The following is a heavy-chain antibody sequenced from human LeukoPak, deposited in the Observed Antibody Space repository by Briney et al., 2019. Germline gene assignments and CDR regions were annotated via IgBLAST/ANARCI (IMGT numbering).Heavy chain of an antibody. CDR2: INHSGST. J-gene: IGHJ6*02. V-gene: IGHV4-34*01. Sequence: SETLSLTCAVYGGSFSGYYWSWIRQPPGKGLEWIGEINHSGSTNYNPSLKSRATISVDTSKNQFSLKLSSVTAADTAVYYCARDPYRVIFKYGMDVWGQGTSVSVSS. CDR3: ARDPYRVIFKYGMDV. CDR1: GGSFSGYY. D-gene: IGHD3-3*02.